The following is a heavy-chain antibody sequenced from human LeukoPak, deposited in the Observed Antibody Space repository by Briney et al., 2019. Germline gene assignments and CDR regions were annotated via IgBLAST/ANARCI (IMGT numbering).Heavy chain of an antibody. J-gene: IGHJ6*03. CDR3: ARANRYDFWSGRRGYYYMDV. D-gene: IGHD3-3*01. CDR2: IKQDGSEK. Sequence: GGSLRLSCAASGFTFSSYWMSWVRQAPGKGLEWVANIKQDGSEKYYVDSVKGRFTISRDNAKNSLYLQMNSLRAEDTAVYYCARANRYDFWSGRRGYYYMDVWGKGTTVTVSS. V-gene: IGHV3-7*04. CDR1: GFTFSSYW.